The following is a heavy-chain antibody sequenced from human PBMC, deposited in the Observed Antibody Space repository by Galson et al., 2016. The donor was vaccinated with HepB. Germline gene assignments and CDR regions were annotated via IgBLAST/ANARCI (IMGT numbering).Heavy chain of an antibody. J-gene: IGHJ6*02. CDR2: VYWDDDK. D-gene: IGHD3-3*01. CDR1: GFSLNTRGVG. Sequence: PALVKPTQTLTLTCTFSGFSLNTRGVGVGWIRQAPEKAPKWLALVYWDDDKRFSPSLQDRLTITKDTSKKQVVLTMTNMDPVDTATYYWEHRQRIVGVGDYGMDVWGQGTTVTVSS. CDR3: EHRQRIVGVGDYGMDV. V-gene: IGHV2-5*02.